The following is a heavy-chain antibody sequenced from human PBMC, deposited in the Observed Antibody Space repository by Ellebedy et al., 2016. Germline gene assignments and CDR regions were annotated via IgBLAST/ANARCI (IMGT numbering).Heavy chain of an antibody. V-gene: IGHV5-51*01. J-gene: IGHJ3*02. CDR1: GYSFTNYW. Sequence: GESLKISCKGSGYSFTNYWIGWVRQMPGKGLEWMGIIYPGDSDTRYSPSFQGQVTISADKSISTAYLQWSSLKASDTAMYYCARGLDSYGGNSQNAFDIWGQGTMVTVSS. D-gene: IGHD4-23*01. CDR3: ARGLDSYGGNSQNAFDI. CDR2: IYPGDSDT.